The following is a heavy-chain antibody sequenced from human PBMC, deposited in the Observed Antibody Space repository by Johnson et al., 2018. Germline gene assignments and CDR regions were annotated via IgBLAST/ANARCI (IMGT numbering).Heavy chain of an antibody. Sequence: VQLVQSGGGLVQPGGSLRLSCAASGFTFSSYSMNWVRQAPGKGLEWVSYISSSSSTIYYADSVKGRFTISRDNARNSLYLQMKSLGGGDTAVYYCAKAPVGGVGEGAEYFQHWGQGTLVTVSS. CDR3: AKAPVGGVGEGAEYFQH. D-gene: IGHD3-16*01. CDR2: ISSSSSTI. J-gene: IGHJ1*01. V-gene: IGHV3-48*04. CDR1: GFTFSSYS.